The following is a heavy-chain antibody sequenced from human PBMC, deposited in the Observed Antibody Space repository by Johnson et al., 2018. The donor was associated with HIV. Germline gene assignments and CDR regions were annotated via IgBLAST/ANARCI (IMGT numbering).Heavy chain of an antibody. CDR1: GFTFSSYW. CDR2: INLDGSEK. J-gene: IGHJ3*02. CDR3: AREVERGLGFDI. V-gene: IGHV3-7*04. Sequence: VQLVESGGGVVQPGRSLRLSCPASGFTFSSYWMSWVRQAPGTGLEWVANINLDGSEKYYVDSVKGRFTISRANAKKSVYLQMNSLRAEDTAVYYCAREVERGLGFDIWGQGTMVTVSS. D-gene: IGHD5-24*01.